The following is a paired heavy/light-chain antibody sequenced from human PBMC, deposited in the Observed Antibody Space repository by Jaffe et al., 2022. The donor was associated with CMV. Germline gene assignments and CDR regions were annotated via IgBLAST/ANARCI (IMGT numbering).Light chain of an antibody. CDR1: QIFSSTY. CDR2: GAS. CDR3: QRYGSSPPWT. V-gene: IGKV3-20*01. J-gene: IGKJ1*01. Sequence: EILLTQSPGTLSLSPGEGATLSCRASQIFSSTYLAWYQQKPGQAPRLLIYGASNRATDIPDRFSGSGSGTDFTLTISRLEPEDFAVYYCQRYGSSPPWTFGQGTKVEIK.
Heavy chain of an antibody. J-gene: IGHJ6*02. CDR2: ISTRSSTI. V-gene: IGHV3-48*02. CDR1: GFIFSNYN. D-gene: IGHD2-8*01. Sequence: EVQLVESGGGLVQPGGSLRLSCAASGFIFSNYNMNWVRQAPGKGLEWVSYISTRSSTIYYVDSVKGRFTISRDNAKNSLFLQLNSLTDEDTAVYYCARDAEWQEGDYHYYGMDVWGQGTTVTVSS. CDR3: ARDAEWQEGDYHYYGMDV.